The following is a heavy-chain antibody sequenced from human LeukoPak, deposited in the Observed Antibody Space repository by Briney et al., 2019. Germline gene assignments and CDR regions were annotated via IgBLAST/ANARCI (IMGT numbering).Heavy chain of an antibody. CDR3: AKAPVVVVVPAAGFDY. CDR2: ISWDGGST. V-gene: IGHV3-43*01. CDR1: GFTFDDYT. D-gene: IGHD2-2*01. Sequence: GGSLRLSCAASGFTFDDYTMHWVRQAPGKGLEWVSLISWDGGSTYYADSVKGRFTISRDNSKNRLYLQMNSLRAEDTAVYYCAKAPVVVVVPAAGFDYWGQGTLVTVSS. J-gene: IGHJ4*02.